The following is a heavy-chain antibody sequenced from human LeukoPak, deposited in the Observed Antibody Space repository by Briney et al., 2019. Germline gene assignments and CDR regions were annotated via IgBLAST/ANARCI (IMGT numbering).Heavy chain of an antibody. Sequence: GASVKVSCKASGGTFSSYAISWVRQAPGQGLEWMGRIIPIFGMANYAQKFQGRVTITADKSTSTAYMELSSLRSEDTAVYYCARDHKGGVFDPWGQGTLVTVSS. D-gene: IGHD3-16*01. CDR3: ARDHKGGVFDP. CDR2: IIPIFGMA. V-gene: IGHV1-69*04. CDR1: GGTFSSYA. J-gene: IGHJ5*02.